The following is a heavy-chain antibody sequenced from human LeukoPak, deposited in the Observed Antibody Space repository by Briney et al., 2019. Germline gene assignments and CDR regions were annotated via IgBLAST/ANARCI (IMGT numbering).Heavy chain of an antibody. V-gene: IGHV3-21*01. CDR1: GFTFNSYS. D-gene: IGHD3-10*01. Sequence: PGGSLRLSCAASGFTFNSYSMNWVRQAPGKGLEWVSSISSSSSYIYYADSVKGRFTISRDNAKNSLYLQMNSLRAEDTAVYYCARVGPGPGELLVDYWGQGTLVTVSS. CDR2: ISSSSSYI. CDR3: ARVGPGPGELLVDY. J-gene: IGHJ4*02.